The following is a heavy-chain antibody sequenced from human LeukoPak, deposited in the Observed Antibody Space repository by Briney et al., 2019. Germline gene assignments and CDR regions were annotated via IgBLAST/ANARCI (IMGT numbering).Heavy chain of an antibody. Sequence: GGSLRLSCAASGFTFSNYWMHWVRQAPGKGLVWVSGINTDGSGTTYTDSVKGRFTISRDNAKNTLYLQMNGLTAEDTAVYYCTRVITYFDYWGQGTLVTVSS. D-gene: IGHD3-16*01. V-gene: IGHV3-74*01. CDR1: GFTFSNYW. CDR2: INTDGSGT. J-gene: IGHJ4*02. CDR3: TRVITYFDY.